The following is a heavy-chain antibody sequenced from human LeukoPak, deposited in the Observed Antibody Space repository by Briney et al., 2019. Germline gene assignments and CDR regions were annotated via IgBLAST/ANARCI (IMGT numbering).Heavy chain of an antibody. CDR2: ISGSGGST. J-gene: IGHJ4*02. D-gene: IGHD3-10*01. Sequence: GGSLRLSCAASGLTFSSYAMSWVRQAPGKGLEWVSAISGSGGSTYYADSVKGRFTISRDNSKNTLYLQMNSLRAEDTAVYYCAKDGYYYGSGSWADYWGQGTLVTVSS. V-gene: IGHV3-23*01. CDR3: AKDGYYYGSGSWADY. CDR1: GLTFSSYA.